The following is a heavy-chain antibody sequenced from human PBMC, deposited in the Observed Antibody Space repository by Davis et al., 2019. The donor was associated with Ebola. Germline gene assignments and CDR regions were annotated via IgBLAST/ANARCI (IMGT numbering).Heavy chain of an antibody. D-gene: IGHD1-7*01. CDR1: GFTFSSYG. CDR2: ISYDGSNK. V-gene: IGHV3-30*03. Sequence: GESLKISCAASGFTFSSYGMHWVRQAPGKGLEWVAVISYDGSNKHYADSVKGRFTISRDNSKNTLYLQMNSLRAEDTAVYYCARDVWDNWNYGTNWFDPWGQGTLVTVSS. J-gene: IGHJ5*02. CDR3: ARDVWDNWNYGTNWFDP.